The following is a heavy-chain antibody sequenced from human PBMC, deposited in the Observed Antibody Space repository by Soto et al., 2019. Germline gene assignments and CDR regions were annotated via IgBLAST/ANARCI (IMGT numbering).Heavy chain of an antibody. Sequence: SETLSLPCAVYGGSFSGYYWSWIRQPPGKGLEWIGEVHHSGNTNYNPSLKSRVTISGDTSKKQFSLKLSSVTAADTAVYYCAGSPALYYYGSGSRGFDPWGQGTLVTVSS. CDR3: AGSPALYYYGSGSRGFDP. CDR2: VHHSGNT. D-gene: IGHD3-10*01. J-gene: IGHJ5*02. V-gene: IGHV4-34*01. CDR1: GGSFSGYY.